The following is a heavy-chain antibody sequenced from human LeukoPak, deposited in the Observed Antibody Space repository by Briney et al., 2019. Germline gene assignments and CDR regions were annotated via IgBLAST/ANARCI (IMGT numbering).Heavy chain of an antibody. CDR2: ISAYNGNT. V-gene: IGHV1-18*01. CDR3: ARGGWFGELPHDAFDI. J-gene: IGHJ3*02. CDR1: GYTFTSYG. D-gene: IGHD3-10*01. Sequence: GASVKVSCKASGYTFTSYGISWVRQAPGQGLEWMGWISAYNGNTNYAQKLQGRVTMTTDTSTSTAYMELRSLRSDDTAVYYCARGGWFGELPHDAFDIWGQGTMVTVSS.